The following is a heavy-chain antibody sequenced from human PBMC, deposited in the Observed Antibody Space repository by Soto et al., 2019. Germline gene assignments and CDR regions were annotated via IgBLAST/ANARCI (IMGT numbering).Heavy chain of an antibody. D-gene: IGHD3-22*01. V-gene: IGHV4-31*03. Sequence: SETLSLTCTVSGCSISSGGYYWSWIRQHPGKGLEWIGYIYYSGSTYYNPSLKSRVTISVDTSKNQFSLKLSSVTAADTAVYYCARDYIYYDSSGREDWFDPWGQGTLVTVSS. CDR1: GCSISSGGYY. J-gene: IGHJ5*02. CDR2: IYYSGST. CDR3: ARDYIYYDSSGREDWFDP.